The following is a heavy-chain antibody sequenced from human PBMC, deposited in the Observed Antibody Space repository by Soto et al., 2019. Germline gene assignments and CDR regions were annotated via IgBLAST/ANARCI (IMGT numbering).Heavy chain of an antibody. J-gene: IGHJ4*02. Sequence: GGSLRLSCAASGFTFSSYLMNWVRQAPGKGLEWVANVKNDESDKYYVDSVKGRCAISRDNAKNMLYLQMNSLRVEDTAAYYCAREGASLFWGQGTPVTVSS. CDR2: VKNDESDK. CDR1: GFTFSSYL. V-gene: IGHV3-7*01. CDR3: AREGASLF.